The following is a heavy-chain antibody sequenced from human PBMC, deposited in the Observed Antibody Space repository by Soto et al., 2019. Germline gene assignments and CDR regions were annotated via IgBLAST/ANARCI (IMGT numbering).Heavy chain of an antibody. D-gene: IGHD6-6*01. CDR1: GGSFSGYY. Sequence: QVQLQQWGAGLLKPSETLSLTCAVYGGSFSGYYWSWIRQPPGKGLEWIGEINHSGSTNYNPSLKSRGTISVDTSKNQFSRKLSSVTAADTAVYYCARGGGWAARRMDYWGQGTLVTVSS. V-gene: IGHV4-34*01. CDR3: ARGGGWAARRMDY. J-gene: IGHJ4*02. CDR2: INHSGST.